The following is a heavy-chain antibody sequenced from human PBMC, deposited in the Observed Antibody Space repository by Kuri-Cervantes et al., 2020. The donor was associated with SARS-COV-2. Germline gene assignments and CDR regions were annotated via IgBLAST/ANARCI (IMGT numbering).Heavy chain of an antibody. D-gene: IGHD6-19*01. CDR1: GGSFSSGGFF. CDR3: VTSLPRSGWDGEDAFDI. J-gene: IGHJ3*02. V-gene: IGHV4-31*03. Sequence: LRLSCSVSGGSFSSGGFFWSWVRQHPGKGLEWIGFIYDSGSKYYNPSLKSRVTISIDTSKNQFSLRLTSVTAADTAVYYCVTSLPRSGWDGEDAFDIWGQGTMVTVSS. CDR2: IYDSGSK.